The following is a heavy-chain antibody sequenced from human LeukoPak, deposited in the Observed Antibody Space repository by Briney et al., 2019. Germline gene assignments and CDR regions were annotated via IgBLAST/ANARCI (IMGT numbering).Heavy chain of an antibody. CDR1: GYTFTGYY. CDR3: ATLVSGIDY. Sequence: ASVKVSCKASGYTFTGYYMHWVRQAPGQGLEWLGRINPKTGGSNYAQNFQGRVTMTSDTSTTTAYMELSSLNSDDTAVYYCATLVSGIDYWGQGTLVTVSS. CDR2: INPKTGGS. J-gene: IGHJ4*02. V-gene: IGHV1-2*06. D-gene: IGHD1-20*01.